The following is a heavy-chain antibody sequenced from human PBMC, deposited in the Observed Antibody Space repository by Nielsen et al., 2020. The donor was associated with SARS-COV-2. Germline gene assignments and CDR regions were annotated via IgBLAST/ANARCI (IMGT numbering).Heavy chain of an antibody. J-gene: IGHJ6*03. CDR1: GYSFTSHW. Sequence: GGSLRLSCKGSGYSFTSHWITWVRQMPGKGLEWMGRIDPSDSYVDYSPSFQGHVAISADKSISTAYLQWSSLKASDTAMYYCARYASEYYYYYYMDVWGTGTTVIVSS. CDR3: ARYASEYYYYYYMDV. CDR2: IDPSDSYV. V-gene: IGHV5-10-1*01. D-gene: IGHD2-2*01.